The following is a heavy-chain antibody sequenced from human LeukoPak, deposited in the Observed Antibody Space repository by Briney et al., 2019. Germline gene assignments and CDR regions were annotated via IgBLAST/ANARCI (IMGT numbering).Heavy chain of an antibody. CDR2: ISWNSGSI. V-gene: IGHV3-9*01. CDR3: AKDITRTMVRGVITY. CDR1: GFTFDDYA. Sequence: GGSLRLSCAASGFTFDDYAMHWVRQAPGKGLEWVSGISWNSGSIGYADSVKGRFTISRDNAKNSLYLQMNSLRAEDTALYYCAKDITRTMVRGVITYWGQGTLVTVSS. D-gene: IGHD3-10*01. J-gene: IGHJ4*02.